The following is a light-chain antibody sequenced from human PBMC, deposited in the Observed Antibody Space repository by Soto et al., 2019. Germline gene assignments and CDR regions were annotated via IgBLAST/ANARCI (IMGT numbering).Light chain of an antibody. Sequence: DIVMTQSPLSLPVTPGEPASISCRSSQSLAQSNGDNYLDWYLQRPGQSPQLLRYLGSNRASGVPDRISGSGSGTVFTLKISRVEAEDVGVYYCMQGQQIPYTFGQGTKLEIK. J-gene: IGKJ2*01. CDR2: LGS. CDR3: MQGQQIPYT. V-gene: IGKV2-28*01. CDR1: QSLAQSNGDNY.